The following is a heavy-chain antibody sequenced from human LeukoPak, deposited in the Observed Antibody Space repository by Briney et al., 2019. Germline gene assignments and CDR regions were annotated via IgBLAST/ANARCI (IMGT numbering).Heavy chain of an antibody. CDR1: GFTFSSYA. V-gene: IGHV3-23*01. J-gene: IGHJ6*04. D-gene: IGHD3-10*01. CDR2: ISGSGGST. Sequence: GGSLRLSCAASGFTFSSYAMSWVRQAPGKGLEWVSAISGSGGSTYYADSVKGRFTISRDNSKNTLYLQMNSLGAEDTAVYYCAKGEGVWFGEFQVWGKGTTVTVSS. CDR3: AKGEGVWFGEFQV.